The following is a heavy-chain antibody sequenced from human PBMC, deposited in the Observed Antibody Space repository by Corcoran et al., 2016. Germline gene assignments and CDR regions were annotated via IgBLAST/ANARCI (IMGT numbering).Heavy chain of an antibody. V-gene: IGHV3-15*01. CDR3: TTGSYYYDSSGSQSLFDY. CDR1: GFTFSNAW. J-gene: IGHJ4*02. Sequence: EVQLVESGGGLVKPGGSLRLSCAASGFTFSNAWMSWVRQAPGKGLEWVGRIKSKTDGGTTDYAAPVKGRFTISRDDSKNTLYLQMNSLKTEDTAVDYCTTGSYYYDSSGSQSLFDYWGQGTLVTVSS. D-gene: IGHD3-22*01. CDR2: IKSKTDGGTT.